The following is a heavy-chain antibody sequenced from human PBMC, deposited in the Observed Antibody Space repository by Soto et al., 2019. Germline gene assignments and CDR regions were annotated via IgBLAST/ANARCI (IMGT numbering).Heavy chain of an antibody. CDR1: GYTFTSYG. D-gene: IGHD3-3*01. CDR2: ISAYNGNT. V-gene: IGHV1-18*01. Sequence: ASVKVSCKASGYTFTSYGISWVRQAPGQGLEWMGWISAYNGNTNYAQKLQGRVTMTTDTSTSTAYMELRSLRSDDTAVYYCASNYDFWSGYYDGGTGNYYYGMDVWGQGTTVTV. J-gene: IGHJ6*02. CDR3: ASNYDFWSGYYDGGTGNYYYGMDV.